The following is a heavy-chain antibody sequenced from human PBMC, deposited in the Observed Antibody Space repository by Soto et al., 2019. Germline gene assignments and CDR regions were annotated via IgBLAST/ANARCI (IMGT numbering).Heavy chain of an antibody. V-gene: IGHV1-2*02. CDR1: GCTVTGYY. J-gene: IGHJ3*02. CDR3: ARVRTTVTTFDAFDI. Sequence: ASLKVSCPASGCTVTGYYMHWERHAPGRGLEWKGWINPNSGGTNYAQKFQGRVTMTRDTSISTAYMELSRLRSDDTAVYYCARVRTTVTTFDAFDIWGQGTMVTVSS. CDR2: INPNSGGT. D-gene: IGHD4-17*01.